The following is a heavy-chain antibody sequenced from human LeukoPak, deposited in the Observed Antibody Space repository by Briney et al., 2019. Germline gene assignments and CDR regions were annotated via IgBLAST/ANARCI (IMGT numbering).Heavy chain of an antibody. CDR3: ARGRVGGSYYFDY. Sequence: GGSLRLSCAASGFTFSSYWMSWVRQAPGKGLEWVANIKLDGSEKYYVDSVKGRFTISRDNAKNSLYLQMNSLRAEDTAVYYCARGRVGGSYYFDYWGQGTLVTVSS. CDR1: GFTFSSYW. V-gene: IGHV3-7*01. CDR2: IKLDGSEK. D-gene: IGHD1-26*01. J-gene: IGHJ4*02.